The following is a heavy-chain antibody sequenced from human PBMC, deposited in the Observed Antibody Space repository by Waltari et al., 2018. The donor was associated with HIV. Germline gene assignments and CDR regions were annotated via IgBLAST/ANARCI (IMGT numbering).Heavy chain of an antibody. V-gene: IGHV1-18*01. CDR3: ARGIPSSSGWSVSDY. D-gene: IGHD6-19*01. CDR2: FRAYNGNT. Sequence: QVQLVQSGAEVKKPGASVKVSCKASGYTFTSLGISWVRQAPGQGLEWMGWFRAYNGNTHYAQKLQGRVTMTTDTSTSTAYMELGSLRSDDTAVYYCARGIPSSSGWSVSDYWGQGTLVTVSS. CDR1: GYTFTSLG. J-gene: IGHJ4*02.